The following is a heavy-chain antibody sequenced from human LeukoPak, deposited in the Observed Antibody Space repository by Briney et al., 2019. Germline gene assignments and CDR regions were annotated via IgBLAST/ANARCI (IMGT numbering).Heavy chain of an antibody. CDR1: GYTFTSYD. CDR3: ARDVTTVTTRGHYYYYMDV. CDR2: MNPNSGNT. Sequence: ASVKVSCKASGYTFTSYDINWVRQATGQGLEWMGWMNPNSGNTGYAQKFQGRVTMTRNTSISTAYMELSSLRSEDTAVYYCARDVTTVTTRGHYYYYMDVWGKGTTVTISS. J-gene: IGHJ6*03. D-gene: IGHD4-17*01. V-gene: IGHV1-8*01.